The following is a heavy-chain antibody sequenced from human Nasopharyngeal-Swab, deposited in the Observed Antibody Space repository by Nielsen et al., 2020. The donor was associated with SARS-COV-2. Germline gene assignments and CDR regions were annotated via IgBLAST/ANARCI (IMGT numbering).Heavy chain of an antibody. J-gene: IGHJ6*03. V-gene: IGHV1-18*04. CDR3: ATDGPLRAYYMDV. CDR2: LSAYSGKT. Sequence: ASVKVSCKASNYTFIDYGISWVRQAPGQGLEWLGWLSAYSGKTDYAQKFQDRVTMTTDTSTSTAYMELRTLRSDDTAVYYCATDGPLRAYYMDVWGKGTTVSVSS. CDR1: NYTFIDYG.